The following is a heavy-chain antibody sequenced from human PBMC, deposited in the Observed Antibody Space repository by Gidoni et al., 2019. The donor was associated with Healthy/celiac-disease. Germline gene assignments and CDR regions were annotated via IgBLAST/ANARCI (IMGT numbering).Heavy chain of an antibody. J-gene: IGHJ3*02. CDR3: ATEGPDALDI. V-gene: IGHV4-34*01. CDR2: INHSGST. CDR1: GGSVSGYY. Sequence: QLRLLQLGAGLLQPSETMSLPCPVYGGSVSGYYWSWIRHSPGKGLECIGEINHSGSTNYNPSLKSRVTISVDTSKNQFSLKLSSVTAADTAVYYCATEGPDALDIWGQGTMVTVSS.